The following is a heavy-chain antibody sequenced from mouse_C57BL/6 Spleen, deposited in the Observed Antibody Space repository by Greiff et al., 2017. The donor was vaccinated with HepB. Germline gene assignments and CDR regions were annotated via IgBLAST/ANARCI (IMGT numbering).Heavy chain of an antibody. D-gene: IGHD1-1*01. CDR3: ARDILLYAMDY. Sequence: EVQLQESGGGLVKPGGSLKLSCAASGFTFSSYAMSWVRQTPEKRLEWVATISDGGSYTYYPDNVKGRFTISRDNAKNNLYLQMSHLKSEDTAMYYCARDILLYAMDYWGQGTSVTVSS. J-gene: IGHJ4*01. V-gene: IGHV5-4*01. CDR1: GFTFSSYA. CDR2: ISDGGSYT.